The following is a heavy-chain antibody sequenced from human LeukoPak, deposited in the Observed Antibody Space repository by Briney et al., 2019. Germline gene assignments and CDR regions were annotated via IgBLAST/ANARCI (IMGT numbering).Heavy chain of an antibody. CDR1: GGSISSYY. D-gene: IGHD1/OR15-1a*01. V-gene: IGHV4-59*12. J-gene: IGHJ3*02. CDR2: IYYSGST. CDR3: ARDPEQDAFDI. Sequence: PSETLSLTCTVSGGSISSYYWSWIRQPPGKGLEWIGYIYYSGSTNYNPSLKSRVTISVDTSKNQFSLKLSSVTAADTAVYYCARDPEQDAFDIWGQGTMVTVSS.